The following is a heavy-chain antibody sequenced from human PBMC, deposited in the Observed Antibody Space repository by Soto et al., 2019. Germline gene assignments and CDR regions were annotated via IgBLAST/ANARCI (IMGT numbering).Heavy chain of an antibody. V-gene: IGHV1-18*01. J-gene: IGHJ1*01. CDR3: ARDLYEKSASWPAY. D-gene: IGHD2-2*01. CDR1: GYTFTSYG. CDR2: ISAYNGNT. Sequence: GASVKVSFKASGYTFTSYGISWVRQAPGQGLEWMGWISAYNGNTNYAQKLQGRVTMTTDTSTSTAYMELRSLRSDDTAVYYCARDLYEKSASWPAYWGLGNLVTVSS.